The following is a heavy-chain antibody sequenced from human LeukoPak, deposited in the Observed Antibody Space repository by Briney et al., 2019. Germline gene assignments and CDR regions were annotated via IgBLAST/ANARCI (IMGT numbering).Heavy chain of an antibody. D-gene: IGHD1-26*01. Sequence: GGSLRLSCAASGFTSDDYGMSWVRQAPGKGLEWVGFIRSKAYGGTTEYAASVKGRFTISRDDSKSIAYLQMNSLKTEDTAVYYCTTHGSYSHYWGQGTLVTVSS. CDR3: TTHGSYSHY. CDR1: GFTSDDYG. CDR2: IRSKAYGGTT. V-gene: IGHV3-49*04. J-gene: IGHJ4*02.